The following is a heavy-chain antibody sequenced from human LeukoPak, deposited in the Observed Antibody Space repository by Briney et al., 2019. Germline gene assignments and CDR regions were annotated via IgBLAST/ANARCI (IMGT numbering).Heavy chain of an antibody. V-gene: IGHV1-69*04. Sequence: SVKVSCKASGGTFSSYAISWVRQAPGQGLEWMGRIIPILGIANYAQKFQGRVTITADKSTSTAYMELRSLRSDDTAVYYCARDGSVYCSSTSCYSGYYYYDMDVWGQGTTVTVSS. J-gene: IGHJ6*02. CDR3: ARDGSVYCSSTSCYSGYYYYDMDV. D-gene: IGHD2-2*01. CDR2: IIPILGIA. CDR1: GGTFSSYA.